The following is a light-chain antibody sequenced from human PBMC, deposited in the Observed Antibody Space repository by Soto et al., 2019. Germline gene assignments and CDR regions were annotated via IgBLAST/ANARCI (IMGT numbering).Light chain of an antibody. Sequence: EIVLTQSPGTLSLSPGERTTLSCRASQSVSSNFLAWYQHKPGQAPRLLIYGASSRATGIPDRFSGSGSGTDFTLTISRLEPEDFAVYYCQQYGSSAFTFGGGTKVEIK. CDR1: QSVSSNF. V-gene: IGKV3-20*01. CDR3: QQYGSSAFT. CDR2: GAS. J-gene: IGKJ4*01.